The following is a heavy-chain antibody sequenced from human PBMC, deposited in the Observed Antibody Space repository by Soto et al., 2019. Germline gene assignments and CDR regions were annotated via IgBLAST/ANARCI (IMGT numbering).Heavy chain of an antibody. D-gene: IGHD6-19*01. J-gene: IGHJ4*02. CDR1: GLTVSSSY. CDR2: IRYDGSNK. CDR3: ARDWFMEIAVAGYFDY. V-gene: IGHV3-33*08. Sequence: GGSLRLSCAASGLTVSSSYMSWVRQVPGKGLEWVAGIRYDGSNKYYADSVKGRFTISRDNSKNTLYLQMNSLRAEDTAVYYCARDWFMEIAVAGYFDYWGQGTLVTAPQ.